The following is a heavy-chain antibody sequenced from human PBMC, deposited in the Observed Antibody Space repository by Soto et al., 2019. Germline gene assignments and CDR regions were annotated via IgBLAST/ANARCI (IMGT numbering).Heavy chain of an antibody. Sequence: QVHLVQSGAEVKKPGASVKVSCKASGYTFTSYGITWVRQAPGQGLEWMGWISAYNGNTNYAQKLQARVTMTTDTSTSTAYMELRSLRSDDTAVYYCARHLSSGWYFDAFDIWGQGTMVTVSS. J-gene: IGHJ3*02. D-gene: IGHD6-19*01. CDR3: ARHLSSGWYFDAFDI. V-gene: IGHV1-18*01. CDR2: ISAYNGNT. CDR1: GYTFTSYG.